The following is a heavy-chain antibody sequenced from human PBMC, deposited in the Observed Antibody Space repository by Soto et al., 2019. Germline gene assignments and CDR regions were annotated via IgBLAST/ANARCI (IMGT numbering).Heavy chain of an antibody. CDR2: IWYDGSNK. Sequence: QVQLVESGGGVVQPGRSLRLSCAASGFTFSSYGMHWVRQTPGKGLEWVAVIWYDGSNKYYGDSVKGRFTISRDNSKNTLNLQMNSLRAEDTAVYYCARDRRRYGMDVWGQGTTVTVSS. V-gene: IGHV3-33*01. CDR3: ARDRRRYGMDV. CDR1: GFTFSSYG. J-gene: IGHJ6*02.